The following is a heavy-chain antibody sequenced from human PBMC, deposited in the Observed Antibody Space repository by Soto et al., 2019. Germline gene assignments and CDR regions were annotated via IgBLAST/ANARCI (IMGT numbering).Heavy chain of an antibody. Sequence: QLQLQESGPGLVKPSETLSLTCTVSGGSISSSSYYWGWIRQPPGKGLEWIGSIYYSGSTYYNPSLKARDTISVAAPKHQFSLYLRSVTAADTAVYYCARHRTDYGDYYYYGMDAWGRGTTVTVCS. D-gene: IGHD4-17*01. CDR1: GGSISSSSYY. CDR3: ARHRTDYGDYYYYGMDA. J-gene: IGHJ6*02. CDR2: IYYSGST. V-gene: IGHV4-39*01.